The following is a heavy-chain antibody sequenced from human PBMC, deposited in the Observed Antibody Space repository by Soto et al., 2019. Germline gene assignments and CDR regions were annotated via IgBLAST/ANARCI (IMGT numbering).Heavy chain of an antibody. CDR1: GGSISSGGYY. Sequence: QVQLQESGPGLVKPSQTLSLTCTVSGGSISSGGYYWSWIRQHPGKGLEWIGYIYYSGSTYYNPSLKSRVTISVDTSKNQFSLKLSSVTASDTAVYYCARGILTGYYTGDLGCFDPWGQGTLVTVSS. CDR2: IYYSGST. D-gene: IGHD3-9*01. V-gene: IGHV4-31*03. CDR3: ARGILTGYYTGDLGCFDP. J-gene: IGHJ5*02.